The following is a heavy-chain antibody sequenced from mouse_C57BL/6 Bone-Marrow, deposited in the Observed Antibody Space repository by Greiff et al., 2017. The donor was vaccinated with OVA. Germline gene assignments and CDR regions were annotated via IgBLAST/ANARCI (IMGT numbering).Heavy chain of an antibody. CDR3: ARQATVVAMGDAMDY. V-gene: IGHV5-15*01. D-gene: IGHD1-1*01. CDR1: GFTFSDYG. Sequence: EVQLQESGGGLVQPGGSLKLSCAASGFTFSDYGMAWVRQAPRKGPEWVAFISNLAYSIYYADTVTGRFTISRENAKNTLYLEMSSLRSEDTAMYYCARQATVVAMGDAMDYWGQGTSVTVSS. CDR2: ISNLAYSI. J-gene: IGHJ4*01.